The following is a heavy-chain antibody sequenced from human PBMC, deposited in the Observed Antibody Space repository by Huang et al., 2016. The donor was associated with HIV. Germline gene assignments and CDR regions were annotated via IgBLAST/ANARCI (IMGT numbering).Heavy chain of an antibody. Sequence: EVQLVESGGGLIQPGGSLRLSCAVSGFTVSSNYMSGVRQAPGKGLELVSVIHNAGNTYYAYSVKGRFASSRDNFKNTLYLQMNSLRAEDTAVYYCAREFCGGDCFRSRDAFDIWGQGTMVTVAS. D-gene: IGHD2-21*02. CDR2: IHNAGNT. CDR1: GFTVSSNY. J-gene: IGHJ3*02. V-gene: IGHV3-53*01. CDR3: AREFCGGDCFRSRDAFDI.